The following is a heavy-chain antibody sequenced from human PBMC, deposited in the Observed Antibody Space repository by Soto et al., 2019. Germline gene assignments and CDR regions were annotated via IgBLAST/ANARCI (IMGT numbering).Heavy chain of an antibody. CDR3: ARGVRVEGAYGAGAFFDY. CDR1: GFLVSSNY. J-gene: IGHJ4*02. Sequence: EVQLVESGGDLVQPGRSLRLSCAASGFLVSSNYMSWVRQAPGKGLEWVSVIYSGSNTHYADSVKGRFTISRDNSKNTLYLQTNSLGAEDTAFYYCARGVRVEGAYGAGAFFDYWGQGTLVTVSS. CDR2: IYSGSNT. D-gene: IGHD3-10*01. V-gene: IGHV3-66*01.